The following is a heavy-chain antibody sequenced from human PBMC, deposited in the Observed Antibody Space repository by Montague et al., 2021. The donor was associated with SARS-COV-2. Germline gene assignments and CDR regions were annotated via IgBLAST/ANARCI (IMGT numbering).Heavy chain of an antibody. Sequence: SETLSLTCTVSGGSISSDYWTWIRQPPGQGLEWIGFVYYRGNTYXNPSLRGRVTISVDTSSHHFFLTLSSVTAADTAIYYCAGHYDHRSRVDSWGQGTLVTVSS. CDR3: AGHYDHRSRVDS. V-gene: IGHV4-59*08. CDR1: GGSISSDY. CDR2: VYYRGNT. D-gene: IGHD3-16*01. J-gene: IGHJ4*02.